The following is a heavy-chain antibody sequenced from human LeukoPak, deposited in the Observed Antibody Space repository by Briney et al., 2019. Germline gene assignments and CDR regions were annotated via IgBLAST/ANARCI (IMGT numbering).Heavy chain of an antibody. CDR1: GYTFTAYY. V-gene: IGHV1-2*02. Sequence: ASVKVSCNASGYTFTAYYMPWVRQAPGQGLEWMGWINPNSGGTNYVQKFQGRVTMTRDTSISTAYMELSRLRSDDTAVYYCARGDTAWATCGQGSLVTVSS. J-gene: IGHJ5*02. CDR2: INPNSGGT. CDR3: ARGDTAWAT. D-gene: IGHD2-21*02.